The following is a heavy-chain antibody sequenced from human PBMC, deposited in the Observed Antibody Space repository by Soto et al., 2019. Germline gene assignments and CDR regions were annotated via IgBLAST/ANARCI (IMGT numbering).Heavy chain of an antibody. CDR2: IYYSGST. Sequence: SETLSLTCTVSGGSISSGGYYWSWIRQHPGKGLEWIGYIYYSGSTYYNPSLKSRVTISVDTSKNQFSLKLSSVTAADTAVYYFARGSSYRNYVFEYWSQGSLVNGSS. V-gene: IGHV4-31*03. D-gene: IGHD4-4*01. J-gene: IGHJ4*02. CDR1: GGSISSGGYY. CDR3: ARGSSYRNYVFEY.